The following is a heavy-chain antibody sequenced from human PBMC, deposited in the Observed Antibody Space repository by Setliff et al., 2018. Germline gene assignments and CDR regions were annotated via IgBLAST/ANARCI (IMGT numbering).Heavy chain of an antibody. Sequence: SETLSLTCTVSGGSISGASIRSYYWSWIRQPPGKGLEWIGYIYYSGSTNHNPSLKSRVTISADTSKNQFSLKLKSVTAADTAVYYCARAPGRNIRGDYWGQGALVTVSS. CDR3: ARAPGRNIRGDY. CDR2: IYYSGST. V-gene: IGHV4-59*12. D-gene: IGHD3-10*01. J-gene: IGHJ4*02. CDR1: GGSISGASIRSYY.